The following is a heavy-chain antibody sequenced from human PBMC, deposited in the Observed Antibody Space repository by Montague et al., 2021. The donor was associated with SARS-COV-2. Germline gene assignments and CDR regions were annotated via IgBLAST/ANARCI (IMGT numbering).Heavy chain of an antibody. Sequence: TLSLTCTVSGGSISSGGYYWSWIRQHPGKGLEWIGYIYYSGSTYYNPSLKSRVTISVDTSKNQFSRKLSSVTAADTAVYYCARDVGWDSSSWFDYWGQGTPVTVSS. CDR3: ARDVGWDSSSWFDY. V-gene: IGHV4-31*03. D-gene: IGHD6-13*01. CDR2: IYYSGST. CDR1: GGSISSGGYY. J-gene: IGHJ4*02.